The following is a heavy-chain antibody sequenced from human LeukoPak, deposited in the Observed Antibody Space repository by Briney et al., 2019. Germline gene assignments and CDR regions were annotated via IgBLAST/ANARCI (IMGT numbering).Heavy chain of an antibody. CDR3: VRDRFLEWNDGVGEDFFYLDV. J-gene: IGHJ6*03. V-gene: IGHV3-48*01. D-gene: IGHD3-3*01. Sequence: GGSLRLSCAASGFPFSSYSMNWVRQAPGKGLEWISYISSSDDPIYYADSVKGRFTISRDDAKNSLYLQMHSLRAEDTAVYYCVRDRFLEWNDGVGEDFFYLDVWGTGTTATVSS. CDR1: GFPFSSYS. CDR2: ISSSDDPI.